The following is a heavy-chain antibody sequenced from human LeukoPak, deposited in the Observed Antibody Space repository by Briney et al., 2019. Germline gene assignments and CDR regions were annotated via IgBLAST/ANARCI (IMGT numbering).Heavy chain of an antibody. CDR1: GFTFSSYA. Sequence: GRSLRLSCAASGFTFSSYAMHWVRQAPGKGLEWVAVISYDGSNRYYADSVKGRFTISRDNAKNTLYLQMNSLRAEDTAVYYCAREVACSGGSCYSRFFDYWGQGTLVTVSS. CDR3: AREVACSGGSCYSRFFDY. CDR2: ISYDGSNR. D-gene: IGHD2-15*01. V-gene: IGHV3-30-3*01. J-gene: IGHJ4*02.